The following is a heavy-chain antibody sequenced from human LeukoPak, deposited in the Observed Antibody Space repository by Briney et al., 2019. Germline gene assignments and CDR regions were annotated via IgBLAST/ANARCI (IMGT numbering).Heavy chain of an antibody. J-gene: IGHJ4*02. CDR2: INHSGST. Sequence: SETLSLTCAVYGGSFSGYYWSWIRQPPGKGLEWIGEINHSGSTNYNPSLKSRVTISVDTSKNQFSLKLSSVTAAGTAVYYCARDKGRAQIRSSKFDYWGQGTLVTVSS. V-gene: IGHV4-34*01. CDR3: ARDKGRAQIRSSKFDY. D-gene: IGHD1-26*01. CDR1: GGSFSGYY.